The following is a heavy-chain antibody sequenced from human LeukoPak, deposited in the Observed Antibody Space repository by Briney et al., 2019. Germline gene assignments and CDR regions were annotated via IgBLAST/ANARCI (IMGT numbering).Heavy chain of an antibody. CDR2: IKQDGSEK. J-gene: IGHJ1*01. CDR3: ATYNSVNAREFQY. Sequence: SGGSLRLSCAASGFTFSSYSMNWVRQAPGKGLEWVANIKQDGSEKYYVDSVKGRFTISRDNAKNSLYLQMNSLGGDDTAIYYCATYNSVNAREFQYWGQGTLVTVPS. V-gene: IGHV3-7*01. D-gene: IGHD5/OR15-5a*01. CDR1: GFTFSSYS.